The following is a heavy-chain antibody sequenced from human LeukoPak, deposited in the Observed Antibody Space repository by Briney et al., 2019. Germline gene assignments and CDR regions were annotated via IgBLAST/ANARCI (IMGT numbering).Heavy chain of an antibody. J-gene: IGHJ5*02. V-gene: IGHV4-61*05. D-gene: IGHD6-13*01. CDR2: IYYSGST. CDR3: ARPTYSSKGNWFDP. CDR1: GGSISSSSYY. Sequence: SETLSLTCTVSGGSISSSSYYWGWIRQPPGKGLEWIGYIYYSGSTNYNPSLKSRVTISVDTSKNQFSLKLSSVTAADTAVYYCARPTYSSKGNWFDPWGQGTLVTVSS.